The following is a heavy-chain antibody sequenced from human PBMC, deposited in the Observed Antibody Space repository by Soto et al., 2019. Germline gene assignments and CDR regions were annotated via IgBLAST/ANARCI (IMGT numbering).Heavy chain of an antibody. V-gene: IGHV4-39*01. CDR1: SGSISSSSYY. CDR2: IYYSGST. CDR3: ASLGYCSGGSCFRHPVDY. J-gene: IGHJ4*02. D-gene: IGHD2-15*01. Sequence: SETLSRTCTVSSGSISSSSYYWGWIRKPPGKGLEWIGSIYYSGSTYYNPSLKSRVTISVDTSKNQFSLKLSSVTAADTAVYYCASLGYCSGGSCFRHPVDYWGQGTLVTVSS.